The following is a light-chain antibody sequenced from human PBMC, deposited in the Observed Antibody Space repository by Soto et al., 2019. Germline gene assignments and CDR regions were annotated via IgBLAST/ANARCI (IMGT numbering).Light chain of an antibody. Sequence: QSALTQPASVSGSPGQSITISCTGTSSDVGAYDSVSWYQHLPGKAPKLMIHDVNNRSSGVSSRFSGSKSDNTASLTISGLQADAEADYYCTSYTTRFTYVFGTGTKLTVL. V-gene: IGLV2-14*03. J-gene: IGLJ1*01. CDR2: DVN. CDR3: TSYTTRFTYV. CDR1: SSDVGAYDS.